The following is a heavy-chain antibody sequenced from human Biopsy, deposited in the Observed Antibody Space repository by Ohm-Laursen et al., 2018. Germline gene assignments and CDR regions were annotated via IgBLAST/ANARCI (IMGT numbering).Heavy chain of an antibody. CDR3: VRGYSSSWSGYLDH. V-gene: IGHV3-9*01. CDR1: GFTFDDHV. Sequence: SLRLSCAAAGFTFDDHVMYWVRQAPGKGLEWVSGMSWDGGSEGYADSVKGRFTISRDNAKNSLFLQMNSLTTEDTALYYCVRGYSSSWSGYLDHWGQGTLVTVSS. J-gene: IGHJ4*02. CDR2: MSWDGGSE. D-gene: IGHD3-3*01.